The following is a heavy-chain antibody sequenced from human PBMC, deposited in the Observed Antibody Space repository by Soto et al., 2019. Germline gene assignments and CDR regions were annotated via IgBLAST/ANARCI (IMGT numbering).Heavy chain of an antibody. D-gene: IGHD5-18*01. Sequence: EVQLLESGGGLVQPGGSLRLSCAASGFTFSTYAMSWVRQAPGKGLEWVSTIDNSGGITYYADSVKGRFTISRDNSKKTLYLQMNSLGAEEWAEYYCAKGGYKVGCSCGGWGQGTVVTVSS. CDR1: GFTFSTYA. CDR2: IDNSGGIT. V-gene: IGHV3-23*05. CDR3: AKGGYKVGCSCGG. J-gene: IGHJ4*02.